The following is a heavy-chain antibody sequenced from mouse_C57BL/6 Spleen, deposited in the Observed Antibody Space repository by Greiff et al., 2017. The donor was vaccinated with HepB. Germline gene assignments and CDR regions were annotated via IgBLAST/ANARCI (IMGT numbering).Heavy chain of an antibody. CDR1: GFTFSDYG. V-gene: IGHV5-17*01. CDR2: ISGGSSTI. Sequence: EVMLVESGGGLVKPGGSLKLSCAASGFTFSDYGMHWVRQAPEKGLEWVAYISGGSSTIYYADTVKGRFTISRDNAKNTLFLQMTSLRSEDTAMYYCARGDYFDYWGQGTTLTVSS. D-gene: IGHD2-13*01. J-gene: IGHJ2*01. CDR3: ARGDYFDY.